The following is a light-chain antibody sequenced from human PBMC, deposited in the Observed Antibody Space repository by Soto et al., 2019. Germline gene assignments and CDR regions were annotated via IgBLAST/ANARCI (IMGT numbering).Light chain of an antibody. CDR3: SSYTSSSTYV. Sequence: QSVLTQPDSVSGSPRQSITISCTGTSSDVGGYNYVSWYQQHPGKAPKLMIYEVINRPSGVSNRFSGSKSGNTASLTISGLQAEDEADYYCSSYTSSSTYVFGTGTKVTVL. V-gene: IGLV2-14*01. CDR1: SSDVGGYNY. J-gene: IGLJ1*01. CDR2: EVI.